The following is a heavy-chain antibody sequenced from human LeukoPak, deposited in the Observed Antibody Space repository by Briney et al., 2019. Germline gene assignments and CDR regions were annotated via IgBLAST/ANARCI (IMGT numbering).Heavy chain of an antibody. CDR2: IYHSGST. J-gene: IGHJ4*02. Sequence: PSETLSLTCAVSGGSISSGGYSWSWIRQPPGKGLEWIGYIYHSGSTYYNPSLKSRVTISVDTSKNQFSLKLSSVTAADTAVYYCARRRPAAGKAGFDYWGQGTLVTVSS. D-gene: IGHD6-13*01. CDR1: GGSISSGGYS. CDR3: ARRRPAAGKAGFDY. V-gene: IGHV4-30-2*03.